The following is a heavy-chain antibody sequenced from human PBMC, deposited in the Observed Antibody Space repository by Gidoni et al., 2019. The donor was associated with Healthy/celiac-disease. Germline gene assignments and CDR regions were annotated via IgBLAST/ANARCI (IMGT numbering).Heavy chain of an antibody. CDR2: ISSSGSTI. Sequence: QVQLVESGGGLVKPGGSLRRSCAAPGFTFSDYYLSCIRQAPGKGLEWVSYISSSGSTIYYAASVKGRFTISRDNAKNSLYLQMNSLRAEDTAVYYCARDRDSGYENTHNYFDYWGQGTLVTVSS. CDR1: GFTFSDYY. CDR3: ARDRDSGYENTHNYFDY. J-gene: IGHJ4*02. V-gene: IGHV3-11*01. D-gene: IGHD5-12*01.